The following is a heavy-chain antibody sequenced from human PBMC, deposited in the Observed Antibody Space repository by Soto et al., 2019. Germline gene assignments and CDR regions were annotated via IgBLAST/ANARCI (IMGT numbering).Heavy chain of an antibody. CDR1: GFSLITNGEG. Sequence: QITLKESGPTLVTPTQTLTLTCIFSGFSLITNGEGVGWIRQPPGKSLEWLALIYWDDSKHYSSSLKTRLTITKDNSKNQVVLTMTNMDPIDTATYYCEHGRATTSARDDAYDVWGQGTVVTVSS. CDR3: EHGRATTSARDDAYDV. V-gene: IGHV2-5*02. J-gene: IGHJ3*01. CDR2: IYWDDSK. D-gene: IGHD6-6*01.